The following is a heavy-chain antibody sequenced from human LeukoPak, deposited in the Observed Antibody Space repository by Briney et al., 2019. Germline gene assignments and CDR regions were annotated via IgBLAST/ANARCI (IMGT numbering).Heavy chain of an antibody. CDR1: GGTFSSYA. D-gene: IGHD3-3*01. J-gene: IGHJ4*02. Sequence: SVKVSXKASGGTFSSYAISWVRQAPGQGLEWMGGIIPIFGTANYAQKFQGRATITADESTSTAYMELSSLRSEDTAVYYCASAYDFWSGSNYWGQGTLVTVSS. CDR3: ASAYDFWSGSNY. CDR2: IIPIFGTA. V-gene: IGHV1-69*13.